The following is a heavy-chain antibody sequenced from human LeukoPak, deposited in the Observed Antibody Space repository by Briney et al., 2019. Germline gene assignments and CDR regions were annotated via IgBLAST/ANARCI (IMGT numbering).Heavy chain of an antibody. CDR1: GFTFSSYA. V-gene: IGHV3-30*04. J-gene: IGHJ5*02. CDR3: AREDCSSTSCLWENWFDP. CDR2: ISYDGSNK. D-gene: IGHD2-2*01. Sequence: PGGSLRFSCAASGFTFSSYAMHWVRQAPGKGLEWVAVISYDGSNKYYADSVKGRFTISRDNSKNTLYLQMNSLRAEDTAVYYCAREDCSSTSCLWENWFDPWGQGTLVTVSS.